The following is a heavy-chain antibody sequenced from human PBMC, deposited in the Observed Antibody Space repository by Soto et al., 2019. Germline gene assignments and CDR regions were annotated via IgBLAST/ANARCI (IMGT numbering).Heavy chain of an antibody. CDR1: GGSFSGYY. D-gene: IGHD3-16*01. CDR3: ARGWGTTYYFDY. Sequence: PXGTLSLTCAVYGGSFSGYYWSWIRQPPGKGLEWIGEINHSGSTNYNPSLKSRVTISVDTSKNQFSLKLSSVTAADTAVYYCARGWGTTYYFDYWGQGTLVTVSS. CDR2: INHSGST. V-gene: IGHV4-34*01. J-gene: IGHJ4*02.